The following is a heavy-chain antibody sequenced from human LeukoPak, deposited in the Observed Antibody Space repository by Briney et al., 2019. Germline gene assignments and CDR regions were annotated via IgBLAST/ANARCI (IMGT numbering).Heavy chain of an antibody. CDR1: GGSLSGYY. V-gene: IGHV4-34*01. D-gene: IGHD6-19*01. CDR3: ARFLSSGWFDY. J-gene: IGHJ4*02. CDR2: INHSGST. Sequence: PSETLSLTCAVSGGSLSGYYWSWIRQPPGKGLEWIGEINHSGSTNYNPSLKSRVTISVDTSKNQFSLKLSSVTAADTAVYYCARFLSSGWFDYWGQGTLVTVSS.